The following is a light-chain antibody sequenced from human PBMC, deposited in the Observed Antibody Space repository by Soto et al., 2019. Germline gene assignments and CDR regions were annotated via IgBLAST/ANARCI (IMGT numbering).Light chain of an antibody. CDR1: SSDVGAYNS. CDR3: SSSTSSSTYL. Sequence: QSALTQPASVSGSPGQSITISCTGTSSDVGAYNSVSWYQQHPDKAPKLIIYSVTYRSSGVSDRFSGSKSGNTASLTISGLRTEDEADYYCSSSTSSSTYLFGTGTKLTVL. CDR2: SVT. V-gene: IGLV2-14*03. J-gene: IGLJ1*01.